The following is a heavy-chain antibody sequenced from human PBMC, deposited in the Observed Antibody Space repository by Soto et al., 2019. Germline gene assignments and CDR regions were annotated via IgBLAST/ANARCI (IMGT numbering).Heavy chain of an antibody. CDR2: IYGGGRT. J-gene: IGHJ2*01. CDR1: VFTVSSNY. D-gene: IGHD4-17*01. Sequence: GGSLSLSCAASVFTVSSNYMSWVRQAPGKGLEWVSIIYGGGRTNFADSVKGRFTVSRDNSKNTLYLQMNSLTAEDTAVYYCCGPSTVTINWFFDLWGLGTLVTVSS. V-gene: IGHV3-66*01. CDR3: CGPSTVTINWFFDL.